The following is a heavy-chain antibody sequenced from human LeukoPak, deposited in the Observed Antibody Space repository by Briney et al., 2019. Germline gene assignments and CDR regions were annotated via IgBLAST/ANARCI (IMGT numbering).Heavy chain of an antibody. CDR2: FYASGTT. J-gene: IGHJ4*02. D-gene: IGHD6-13*01. CDR1: GGSIVSHY. V-gene: IGHV4-4*07. CDR3: AKDSSTWGNLAGHFDS. Sequence: SETLSLICTVSGGSIVSHYWNWIRQPAGRGLEWIGRFYASGTTNTSPSLKSRVTMSVDTSKNQFSLKLSSVTAADTAVYYCAKDSSTWGNLAGHFDSWGQGTLVTVSS.